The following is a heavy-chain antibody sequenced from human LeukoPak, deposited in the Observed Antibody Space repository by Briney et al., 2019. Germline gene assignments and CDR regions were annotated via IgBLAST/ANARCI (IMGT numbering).Heavy chain of an antibody. Sequence: SGGSLRLSCAASGFTFSNYLMHWVRQAPGKGLVWVSYISSSSSYTNYADSVKGRFTISRDNSKNTLYLQMNSLRAEDTAVYYCARDLCGGDCYVKYYWGQGTLVTVSS. D-gene: IGHD2-21*02. J-gene: IGHJ4*02. CDR2: ISSSSSYT. CDR3: ARDLCGGDCYVKYY. CDR1: GFTFSNYL. V-gene: IGHV3-11*06.